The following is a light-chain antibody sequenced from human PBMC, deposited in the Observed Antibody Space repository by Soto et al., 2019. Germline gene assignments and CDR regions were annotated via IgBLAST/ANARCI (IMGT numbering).Light chain of an antibody. CDR2: DAS. J-gene: IGKJ4*01. CDR3: QQYYSYPLT. CDR1: QSISSW. Sequence: DIKMTQSPSTLSASVGDRVTITCRASQSISSWLAWYQQKPGKAPKLLIYDASSLESGVPSRFSGSGSGTDFTLTISCLQSEDFATYYCQQYYSYPLTFGGRTKVAI. V-gene: IGKV1-5*01.